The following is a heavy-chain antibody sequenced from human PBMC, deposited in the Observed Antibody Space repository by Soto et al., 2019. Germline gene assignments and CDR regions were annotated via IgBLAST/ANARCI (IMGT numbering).Heavy chain of an antibody. CDR3: ARWVYGDYGVSLDP. Sequence: QVQLQESGPGLVKPSQTLSLTCTVSGGSISSGGYYWSWIRQHPGKGLEWIGYIYYSGSTYYNPSLNSRSTISVDTSKNQFSLKLSSVTAADTAVYYCARWVYGDYGVSLDPWGQGTLVTVSS. J-gene: IGHJ5*02. D-gene: IGHD4-17*01. CDR1: GGSISSGGYY. V-gene: IGHV4-31*03. CDR2: IYYSGST.